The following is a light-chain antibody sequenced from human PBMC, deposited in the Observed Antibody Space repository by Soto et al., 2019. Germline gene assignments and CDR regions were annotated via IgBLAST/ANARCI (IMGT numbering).Light chain of an antibody. CDR2: DVS. CDR3: SSYTSSSTYV. V-gene: IGLV2-18*02. J-gene: IGLJ1*01. CDR1: SSDVGSYNR. Sequence: QSALTQPPSVSGSPGQSVTISCTGTSSDVGSYNRVSWYQQPPGTAPKLMIYDVSNRPSGVPDRFSGSKSGNTASLTISGLQAEDEADYYCSSYTSSSTYVFGTATQLTVL.